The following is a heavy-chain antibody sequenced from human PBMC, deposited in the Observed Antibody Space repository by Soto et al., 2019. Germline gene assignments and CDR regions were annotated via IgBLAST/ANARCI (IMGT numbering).Heavy chain of an antibody. CDR2: ISFTGTTN. J-gene: IGHJ1*01. CDR1: GFTFSRYG. D-gene: IGHD3-22*01. CDR3: AQDAKTGFSYDPEH. V-gene: IGHV3-30*18. Sequence: QVQLVESGGGVVQPGGSLRLSCVGSGFTFSRYGLHWVRQTPGKGLAWVAVISFTGTTNYYADSVKGRFTISRDNSRSTVYLEMNRLPADDSAMYCCAQDAKTGFSYDPEHWGQGTLVTVSS.